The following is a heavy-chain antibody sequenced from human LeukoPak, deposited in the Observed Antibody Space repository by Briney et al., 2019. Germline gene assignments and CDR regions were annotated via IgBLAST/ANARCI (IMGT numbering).Heavy chain of an antibody. D-gene: IGHD5-24*01. CDR2: IHYSGST. CDR3: AGVGDGYNPIFDY. V-gene: IGHV4-39*07. CDR1: GGSISSSIYY. J-gene: IGHJ4*02. Sequence: SETLSLTCTVSGGSISSSIYYWGWLRQPPGKGLEWIGSIHYSGSTNYNPSLKSRVTISVDTSKNQFSLKLSSVTAADTAVYYCAGVGDGYNPIFDYWGQGTLVTVSS.